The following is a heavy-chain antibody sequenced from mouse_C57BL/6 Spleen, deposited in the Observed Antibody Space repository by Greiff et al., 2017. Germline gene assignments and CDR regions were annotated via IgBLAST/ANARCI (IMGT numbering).Heavy chain of an antibody. CDR1: GFTFTDYY. CDR3: ARYPHNYFDY. CDR2: IRNKANGYTT. J-gene: IGHJ2*01. Sequence: EVHLVESGGGLVQPGGSLSLSCAASGFTFTDYYMSWVRQPPGKALEWLGFIRNKANGYTTEYSASVKGRFTISRDNSQSILYLQMNALRAEDSATYYCARYPHNYFDYWGQGTTLTVSS. V-gene: IGHV7-3*01.